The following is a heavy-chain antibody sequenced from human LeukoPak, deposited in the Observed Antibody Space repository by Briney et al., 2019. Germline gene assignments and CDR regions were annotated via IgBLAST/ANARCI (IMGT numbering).Heavy chain of an antibody. V-gene: IGHV3-43*01. CDR2: ITWKSHRT. CDR1: GFTFDDDT. CDR3: ASEVGYRSLGY. Sequence: PGGSLRLSCAASGFTFDDDTMHWVRQTPGRGLEWVSFITWKSHRTHYADSVKGRFTVSRDNSKDSLYLQMNNLRTEDTGLYHCASEVGYRSLGYLGQGTLVTVSS. J-gene: IGHJ4*02. D-gene: IGHD3-3*01.